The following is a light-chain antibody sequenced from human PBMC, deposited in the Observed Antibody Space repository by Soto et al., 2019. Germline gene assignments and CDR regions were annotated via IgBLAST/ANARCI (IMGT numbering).Light chain of an antibody. CDR1: QAISNY. Sequence: DIQMTQSPSSLSASVGDRVTITCQATQAISNYLNWYQQKPGKAPKLLVYEASNLETGVPSRFSGRGSGTDFTFTISSLQPEDIATYYCQHYDNVTPGYTFGQGTKVEIK. CDR3: QHYDNVTPGYT. V-gene: IGKV1-33*01. J-gene: IGKJ2*01. CDR2: EAS.